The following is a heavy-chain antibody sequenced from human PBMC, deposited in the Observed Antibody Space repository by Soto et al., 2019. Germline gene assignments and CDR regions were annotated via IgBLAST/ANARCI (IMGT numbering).Heavy chain of an antibody. Sequence: SETLSLTCTVSGGSISSGGYYWSWIRQHPGKGLEWIGYIYYSGSTYYNPSLKSRVTISVDTSKNQFSLKLSSVTAADTAVYYCATSNFWSTSRRMDVWGQGTTVT. CDR2: IYYSGST. J-gene: IGHJ6*02. D-gene: IGHD3-3*01. V-gene: IGHV4-31*03. CDR3: ATSNFWSTSRRMDV. CDR1: GGSISSGGYY.